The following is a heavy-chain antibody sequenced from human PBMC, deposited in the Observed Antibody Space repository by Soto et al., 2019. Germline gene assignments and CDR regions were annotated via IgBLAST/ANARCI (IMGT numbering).Heavy chain of an antibody. CDR3: ARAHHDIVVYNYYYGMDV. Sequence: PSETLSLTCAVYGGSFSGYYWSWIRQPPGKGLEWIGEINHSGSTNYNPSLKSRVTISVDTSKNQFSLKLSSVTAADTAVYYCARAHHDIVVYNYYYGMDVWGQGTAVTVSS. D-gene: IGHD2-15*01. CDR1: GGSFSGYY. CDR2: INHSGST. J-gene: IGHJ6*02. V-gene: IGHV4-34*01.